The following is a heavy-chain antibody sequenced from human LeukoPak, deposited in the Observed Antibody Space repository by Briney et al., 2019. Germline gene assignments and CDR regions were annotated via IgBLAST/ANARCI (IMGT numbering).Heavy chain of an antibody. Sequence: TSETLSLTCTVSGGSISSSSYYWGWIRQPPGKGLEWIGSIYYSGSTYYNPSLKSRVTISVYTSKNQFSLKLSSVTAADTAVYYCARSGSYYDYWGQGTLVTVSS. CDR1: GGSISSSSYY. D-gene: IGHD1-26*01. CDR3: ARSGSYYDY. J-gene: IGHJ4*02. CDR2: IYYSGST. V-gene: IGHV4-39*01.